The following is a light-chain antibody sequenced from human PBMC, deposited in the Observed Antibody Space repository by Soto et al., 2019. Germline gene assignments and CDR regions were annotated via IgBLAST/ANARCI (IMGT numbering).Light chain of an antibody. CDR2: AAS. V-gene: IGKV1-8*01. Sequence: AIRMTQSPSSFSASTGDRVTITCRARQGISSSFAWFQQQPGKAPTLLIFAASTMQSGVPSRFSGSGSGTDFTLTISCLQSEDFSTYYCQQYYTYQYTFGQGTKLEIK. CDR3: QQYYTYQYT. CDR1: QGISSS. J-gene: IGKJ2*01.